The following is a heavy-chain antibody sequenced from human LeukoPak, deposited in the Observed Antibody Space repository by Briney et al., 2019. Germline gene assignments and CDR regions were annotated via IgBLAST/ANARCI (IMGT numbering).Heavy chain of an antibody. V-gene: IGHV1-2*02. Sequence: ASVKVSCKASGYTFTYYYMHWVRQAPGQGLEWMGWINPNSGGTNYAQKFQGRVTMTRDTSISTAYMELSRLRSDDTAVYYCAKPRGYSYGEFDYWGQGTLVTVSS. CDR2: INPNSGGT. D-gene: IGHD5-18*01. CDR3: AKPRGYSYGEFDY. CDR1: GYTFTYYY. J-gene: IGHJ4*02.